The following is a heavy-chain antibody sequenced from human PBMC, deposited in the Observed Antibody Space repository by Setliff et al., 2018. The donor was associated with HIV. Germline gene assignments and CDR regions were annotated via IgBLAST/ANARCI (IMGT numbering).Heavy chain of an antibody. CDR2: IKADGTDK. CDR3: AKSPNRYSPLDWFDP. CDR1: GFSFSSYG. V-gene: IGHV3-7*03. Sequence: LRLSCAASGFSFSSYGMHWVRQAPGKGLEWVANIKADGTDKYYVDSVKGRFAISRDNAKNSLYLQMNSLRSEDTALYYCAKSPNRYSPLDWFDPWGQGTLVTVSS. J-gene: IGHJ5*02. D-gene: IGHD5-18*01.